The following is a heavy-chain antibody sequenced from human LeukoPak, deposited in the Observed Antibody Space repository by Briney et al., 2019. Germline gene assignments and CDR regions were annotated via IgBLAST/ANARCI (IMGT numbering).Heavy chain of an antibody. Sequence: SETLSLTCTVSDGSISNYYWSWIRQPPGTGLEWIAYIDYRGSTTYNPSLKSRVTISVDTSRNQFSLRLSSVTAADTAVYYCARSRSGYSYDHAAFDIWGQGTMVTVSS. CDR3: ARSRSGYSYDHAAFDI. V-gene: IGHV4-59*01. D-gene: IGHD5-18*01. CDR1: DGSISNYY. CDR2: IDYRGST. J-gene: IGHJ3*02.